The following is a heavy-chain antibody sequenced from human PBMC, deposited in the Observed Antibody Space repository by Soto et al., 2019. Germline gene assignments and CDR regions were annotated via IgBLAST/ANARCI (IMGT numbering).Heavy chain of an antibody. Sequence: PSETLSLTCTVSGGSISSGGYYWSWIRQHPGKGLEWIGYIYYSGSTYYNLSLKSRVTISVDTSKNQFSLKLSSVTAADTAVYYCARDQVTIFGVVIMNWFDPWGQGTLVTVSS. V-gene: IGHV4-31*03. D-gene: IGHD3-3*01. CDR2: IYYSGST. J-gene: IGHJ5*02. CDR3: ARDQVTIFGVVIMNWFDP. CDR1: GGSISSGGYY.